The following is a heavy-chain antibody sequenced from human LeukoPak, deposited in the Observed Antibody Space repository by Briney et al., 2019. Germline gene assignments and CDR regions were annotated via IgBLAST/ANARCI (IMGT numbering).Heavy chain of an antibody. J-gene: IGHJ6*03. V-gene: IGHV1-3*01. D-gene: IGHD1-26*01. CDR2: INAGNGNT. CDR1: GYTFTSYA. Sequence: ASVKVSCKASGYTFTSYAMHWVRQAPGQRLEWMGWINAGNGNTKYSQEFQGRVTMTTDTSTSTAYMELRSLRSDDTAVYHCAREGGSYYGYYYYMDVWGKGTTVTVSS. CDR3: AREGGSYYGYYYYMDV.